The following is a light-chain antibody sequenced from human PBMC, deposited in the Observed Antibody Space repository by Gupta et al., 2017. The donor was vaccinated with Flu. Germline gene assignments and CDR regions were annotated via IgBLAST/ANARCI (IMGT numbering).Light chain of an antibody. CDR3: QQSDSTLIT. CDR2: AAS. J-gene: IGKJ4*01. V-gene: IGKV1-39*01. CDR1: QRISSY. Sequence: DIQMTQSPSSLSASVGDRVTITCRASQRISSYLNWYQQKPGKAPKLLIYAASSLQSGVPSRFSGNGSGTDFTLTISRLQPEDFATYYCQQSDSTLITFGGGTKVEIK.